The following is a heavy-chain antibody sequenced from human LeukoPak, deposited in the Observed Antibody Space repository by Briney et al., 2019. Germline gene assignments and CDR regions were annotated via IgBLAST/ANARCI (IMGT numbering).Heavy chain of an antibody. CDR1: GGSISSYY. J-gene: IGHJ4*02. D-gene: IGHD6-19*01. Sequence: SETLSLTCTVSGGSISSYYWSWIRQPPEKGLEWIAYISDIGSINYNPSLKSRVTISVDTSKNQFSLKLSSVTAADTAVYYCARQGGWYSLYFDYWGQGTLVTVSS. V-gene: IGHV4-59*08. CDR3: ARQGGWYSLYFDY. CDR2: ISDIGSI.